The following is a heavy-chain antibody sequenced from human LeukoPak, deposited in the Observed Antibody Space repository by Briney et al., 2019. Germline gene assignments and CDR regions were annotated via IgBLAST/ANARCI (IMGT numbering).Heavy chain of an antibody. D-gene: IGHD2-2*01. Sequence: PGGSLRLSCAASGFTFSDYYMSWIRQAPGKGLEWVSYISSSGSTIYYADSVKGRFTIPRDNAKSSLYLQMNSLRAEDTAVYYCARGGRSTSPDAFDIWGQGTMVTVSS. CDR3: ARGGRSTSPDAFDI. V-gene: IGHV3-11*01. J-gene: IGHJ3*02. CDR1: GFTFSDYY. CDR2: ISSSGSTI.